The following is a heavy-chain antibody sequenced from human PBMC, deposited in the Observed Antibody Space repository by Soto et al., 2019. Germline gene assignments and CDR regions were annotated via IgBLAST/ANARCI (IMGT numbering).Heavy chain of an antibody. CDR2: IXYSGIT. Sequence: SETLSLTCTVSGGSXSXXGXXXXXIRXHPXXXXXXXXSIXYSGITYYNSSIQSRVTISVDTSKNQFSLKLSSVTAADTAVYYCARDLGWDXXSGSSPIVWGQGTLVTVSS. V-gene: IGHV4-31*03. D-gene: IGHD3-10*01. J-gene: IGHJ4*02. CDR3: ARDLGWDXXSGSSPIV. CDR1: GGSXSXXGXX.